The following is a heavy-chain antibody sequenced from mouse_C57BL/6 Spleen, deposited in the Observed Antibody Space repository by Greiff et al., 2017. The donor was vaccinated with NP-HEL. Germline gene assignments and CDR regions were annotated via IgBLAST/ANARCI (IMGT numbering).Heavy chain of an antibody. Sequence: QVQLQQPGAELVTPGASVKLSCTASGYTFTSYWMHWVKQRPGRGLEWIGRIDPNSGGTKYNEKFKSKATLTVDKPSSTAYMQLSSPTSEDSAVYYCARWGTTGGYFDVWGTGTTVTVSS. D-gene: IGHD1-1*01. CDR2: IDPNSGGT. CDR1: GYTFTSYW. J-gene: IGHJ1*03. CDR3: ARWGTTGGYFDV. V-gene: IGHV1-72*01.